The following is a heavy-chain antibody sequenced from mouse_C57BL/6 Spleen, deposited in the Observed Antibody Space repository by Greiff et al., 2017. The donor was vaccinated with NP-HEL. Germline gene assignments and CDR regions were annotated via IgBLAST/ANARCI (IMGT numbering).Heavy chain of an antibody. CDR1: GYSFTGYF. D-gene: IGHD2-5*01. CDR2: INPYNGDT. V-gene: IGHV1-20*01. J-gene: IGHJ4*01. CDR3: ARSNYPLWAMDY. Sequence: EVQLQQSGPELVKPGDSVKISCKASGYSFTGYFMNWVMQSHGKSLEWIGRINPYNGDTFYNQKFKGKATLTVDKSSSTAHMELRSLTSEDSAVYYCARSNYPLWAMDYWGQGTSVTVSS.